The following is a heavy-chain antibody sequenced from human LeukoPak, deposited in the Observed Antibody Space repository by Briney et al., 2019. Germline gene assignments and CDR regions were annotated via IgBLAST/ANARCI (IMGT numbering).Heavy chain of an antibody. J-gene: IGHJ4*02. CDR3: ARGVSEY. CDR1: IGSFSGYH. CDR2: IYSSGAT. V-gene: IGHV4-34*01. Sequence: SETLSLTCAVYIGSFSGYHWGWIRQPPGKGLEWIGSIYSSGATYYNPSLKSRVTISFDTSKNQFSLQLSSVTAADTAVYFCARGVSEYWGQGILVTVSS. D-gene: IGHD5/OR15-5a*01.